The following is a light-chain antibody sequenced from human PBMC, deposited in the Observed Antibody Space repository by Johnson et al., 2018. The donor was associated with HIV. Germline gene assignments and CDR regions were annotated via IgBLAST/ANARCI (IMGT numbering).Light chain of an antibody. V-gene: IGLV1-51*01. Sequence: QSVLTQPPSVSAAPGQKVTISCSGSSSNIGNNYVSWYQQLPGTAPKLLIYDNNKRPSGIPDRFSGSKSGTSATLGITGLQTGDEADYYCGTWDNSLSTGRGFGTVTKVTVL. CDR1: SSNIGNNY. CDR3: GTWDNSLSTGRG. CDR2: DNN. J-gene: IGLJ1*01.